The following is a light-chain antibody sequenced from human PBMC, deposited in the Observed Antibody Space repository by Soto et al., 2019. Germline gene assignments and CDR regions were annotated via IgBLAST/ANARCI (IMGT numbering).Light chain of an antibody. CDR1: RSNIGNNA. CDR2: DND. CDR3: ETWDSSLGAGV. J-gene: IGLJ3*02. V-gene: IGLV1-51*01. Sequence: QSVLKQPPSVSAAAGQKVTVSCSGSRSNIGNNAVAWYQHLPGTAPKLLIYDNDKRHSGISDRFSASKSGTSATLAITGLQTGDEAEYYCETWDSSLGAGVFGGGTKLTV.